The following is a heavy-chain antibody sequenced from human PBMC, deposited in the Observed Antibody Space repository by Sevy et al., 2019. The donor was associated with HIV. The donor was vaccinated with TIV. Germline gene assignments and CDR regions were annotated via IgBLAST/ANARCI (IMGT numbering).Heavy chain of an antibody. CDR1: GFTFSSYA. V-gene: IGHV3-23*01. CDR2: ISGSGGST. CDR3: AKGAYYDFWGGYYFPIDAFDI. J-gene: IGHJ3*02. D-gene: IGHD3-3*01. Sequence: GGSLRLSCAASGFTFSSYAMSWVRQAPGKGLEWVSAISGSGGSTYYADSVKGWFTISRDNSKNTLYLQMNSLRAEDTAVYYCAKGAYYDFWGGYYFPIDAFDIWGQGTMVTVSS.